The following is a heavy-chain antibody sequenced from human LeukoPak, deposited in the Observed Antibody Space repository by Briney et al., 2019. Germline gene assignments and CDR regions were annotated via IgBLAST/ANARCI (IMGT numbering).Heavy chain of an antibody. V-gene: IGHV3-64D*09. D-gene: IGHD1-1*01. CDR3: VKITSVTGGDC. Sequence: GGSLRLSCSASGFTFSAYAMYWVRQAPGKGLEYVSGISNNGGSSFYADSVKGRFTNSRDNSKNTLYLQMSSLRAEDTAVYYCVKITSVTGGDCWGQGTRLTVSS. J-gene: IGHJ4*02. CDR2: ISNNGGSS. CDR1: GFTFSAYA.